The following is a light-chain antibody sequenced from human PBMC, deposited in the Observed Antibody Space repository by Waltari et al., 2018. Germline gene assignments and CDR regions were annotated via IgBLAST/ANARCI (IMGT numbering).Light chain of an antibody. CDR2: DVS. V-gene: IGKV3-15*01. J-gene: IGKJ4*01. CDR3: QQYNNWPPLT. CDR1: QSVSSN. Sequence: EIVMTQSPATLSVSPGERATLSCRASQSVSSNLAWYQQKPGQAPRLLIYDVSTRATGIPARFSGSGSGTEFTLTISSLQSEDFAVYYCQQYNNWPPLTFGGGTRWRSN.